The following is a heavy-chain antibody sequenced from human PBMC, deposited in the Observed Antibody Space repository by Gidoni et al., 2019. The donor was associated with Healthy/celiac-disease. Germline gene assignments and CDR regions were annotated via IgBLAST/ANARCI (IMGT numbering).Heavy chain of an antibody. CDR1: GFTFSSYA. J-gene: IGHJ3*02. Sequence: QVQLVESGGGVVQPGRSLRLSCAASGFTFSSYAMHWVRQAPGKGLEWVAVISYDGSNKYYADSVKGRFTISRDNSKNTLYLQMNSLRAEDTAVYYCAREAQQQWLVDDAFDIWGQGTMVTVSS. CDR2: ISYDGSNK. CDR3: AREAQQQWLVDDAFDI. D-gene: IGHD6-19*01. V-gene: IGHV3-30-3*01.